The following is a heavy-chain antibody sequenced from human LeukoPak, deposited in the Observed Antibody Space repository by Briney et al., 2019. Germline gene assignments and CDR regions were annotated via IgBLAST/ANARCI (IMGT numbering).Heavy chain of an antibody. J-gene: IGHJ4*02. CDR3: ATSFGPVIAAAGTGAD. V-gene: IGHV3-66*01. CDR2: IYSGGST. CDR1: GLTVSRNY. Sequence: GGSLRLSCAASGLTVSRNYMNWVRQAPGMGLEWVAVIYSGGSTYYADSVKDRFTISRDNSKNTLYLQMNSLRAEDTAVYYCATSFGPVIAAAGTGADWGQGTLVTVSS. D-gene: IGHD6-13*01.